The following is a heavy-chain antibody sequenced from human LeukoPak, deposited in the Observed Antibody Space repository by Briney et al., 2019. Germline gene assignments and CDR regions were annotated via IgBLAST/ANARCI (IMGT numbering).Heavy chain of an antibody. CDR2: DYYSGST. V-gene: IGHV4-59*08. J-gene: IGHJ4*02. CDR3: ARSGYSNFDY. Sequence: SETLSLTCTVPGGSIRSDFWSWIRQPPGKGLEWIGYDYYSGSTNYSPSLNSRVTISIDTSKNKFSLKLTSVTAADTAVYYCARSGYSNFDYWGQGTLVTVSS. D-gene: IGHD3-3*01. CDR1: GGSIRSDF.